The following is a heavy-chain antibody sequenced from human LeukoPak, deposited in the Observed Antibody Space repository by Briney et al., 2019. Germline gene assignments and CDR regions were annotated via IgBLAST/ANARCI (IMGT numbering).Heavy chain of an antibody. V-gene: IGHV3-48*01. CDR2: ISTSSTTI. CDR1: GFTFSSYH. CDR3: ARRDDFDI. J-gene: IGHJ3*02. Sequence: RPGGSLRLPCAASGFTFSSYHMNWVRQAPGKGLEWVSFISTSSTTIYYADSVKGRFTISRDNAKNSLYLQMNSLRAEDTAAYYCARRDDFDIWGQGTMVTVSS.